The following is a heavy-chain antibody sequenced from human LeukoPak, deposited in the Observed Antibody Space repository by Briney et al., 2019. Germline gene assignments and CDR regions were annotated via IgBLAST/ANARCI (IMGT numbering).Heavy chain of an antibody. CDR1: GYSFTSYW. D-gene: IGHD3-16*01. CDR3: ASWDPMGGADNWFDP. J-gene: IGHJ5*02. Sequence: RGESLKISCKGSGYSFTSYWISWVRQMPGKGLEWMGRIDPSDSYTNYSPSFQGHVTISADKSTSTAYLQWSSLKASDTAMYYCASWDPMGGADNWFDPWGQGTLVTVSS. CDR2: IDPSDSYT. V-gene: IGHV5-10-1*01.